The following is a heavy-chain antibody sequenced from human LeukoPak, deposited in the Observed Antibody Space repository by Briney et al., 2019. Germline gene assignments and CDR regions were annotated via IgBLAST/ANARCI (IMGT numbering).Heavy chain of an antibody. V-gene: IGHV3-66*01. D-gene: IGHD2-2*01. CDR2: ICSGGST. J-gene: IGHJ4*02. Sequence: GGSLRLSCAASGFTLSNYWMHWVRQAPGKGLEWVSVICSGGSTYYADSVKGRFTISRDNAENSLYLQMNSLRVEDTAVYYCARAPTVLVGYCSSSSCQADYWGQGTLVTVSS. CDR1: GFTLSNYW. CDR3: ARAPTVLVGYCSSSSCQADY.